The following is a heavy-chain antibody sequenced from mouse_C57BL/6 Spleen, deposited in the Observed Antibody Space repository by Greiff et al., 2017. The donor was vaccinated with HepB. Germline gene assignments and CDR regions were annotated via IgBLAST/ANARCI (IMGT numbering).Heavy chain of an antibody. CDR2: INYDGSST. CDR1: GFTFSDYY. D-gene: IGHD3-2*02. V-gene: IGHV5-16*01. Sequence: EVHLVESEGGLVQPGSSMKLSCTASGFTFSDYYMAWVRQVPEKGLEWVANINYDGSSTYYLDSLKSRFIISRDNAKNILYLQMSSLKSEDTATYYCARVDSSGYDAMDYWGQGTSVTVSS. CDR3: ARVDSSGYDAMDY. J-gene: IGHJ4*01.